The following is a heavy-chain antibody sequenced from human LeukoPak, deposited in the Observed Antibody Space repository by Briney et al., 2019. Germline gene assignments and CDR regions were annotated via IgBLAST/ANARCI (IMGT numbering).Heavy chain of an antibody. V-gene: IGHV4-34*01. J-gene: IGHJ1*01. Sequence: SETLSLTCAVYGGSFSGHYWSWIRQPPGKGLEWIGEINHSGSTNYNPSLKSRVTISVDTSKNQFSLKLSSVTAADTAVYYCARTGYSSSWYRDEYFQHWGQGTLVTVS. D-gene: IGHD6-13*01. CDR3: ARTGYSSSWYRDEYFQH. CDR2: INHSGST. CDR1: GGSFSGHY.